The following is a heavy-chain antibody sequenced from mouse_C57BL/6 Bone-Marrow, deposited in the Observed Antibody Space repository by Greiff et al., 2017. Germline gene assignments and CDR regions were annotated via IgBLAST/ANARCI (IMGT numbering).Heavy chain of an antibody. CDR1: GYAFSSSW. V-gene: IGHV1-82*01. Sequence: QVQLQQSGPELVQPGASVKISCKASGYAFSSSWMNWVKQRPGKGLEWIGRIYPGDGDTNYNGKFKGKATLTADKSSSTAYMQLSSLTSEDSAVYFCARNGYYFDYWGQGTTLTVSS. D-gene: IGHD2-2*01. CDR2: IYPGDGDT. J-gene: IGHJ2*01. CDR3: ARNGYYFDY.